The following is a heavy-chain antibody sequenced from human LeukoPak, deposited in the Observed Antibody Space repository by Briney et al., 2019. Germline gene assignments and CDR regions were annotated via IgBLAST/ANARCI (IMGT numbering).Heavy chain of an antibody. CDR3: ARHSRPYYYDSSGYTYFDY. CDR2: INHSGST. V-gene: IGHV4-34*01. CDR1: GGSFSGYY. D-gene: IGHD3-22*01. Sequence: SETLSLTCAVYGGSFSGYYWSWIRQPPGKGLEWIGEINHSGSTNYNPSLKSRVTISVDTSKNQSSLKLSSVTAADTAVYYCARHSRPYYYDSSGYTYFDYWGQGTLVTVSS. J-gene: IGHJ4*02.